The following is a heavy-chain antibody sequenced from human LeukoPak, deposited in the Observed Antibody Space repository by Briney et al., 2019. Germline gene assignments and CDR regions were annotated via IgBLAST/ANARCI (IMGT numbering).Heavy chain of an antibody. J-gene: IGHJ3*02. CDR2: IYHSGST. Sequence: SETLSLTCTVSGYSISSGYYWGWIRQPPGKGLEWIGRIYHSGSTYYNPSLKSRVTISVDTSKNQFSLKLSSVTAADTAVYYCARYPMSSGNDAFDIWGQGTMVTVSS. D-gene: IGHD3-10*01. CDR3: ARYPMSSGNDAFDI. CDR1: GYSISSGYY. V-gene: IGHV4-38-2*02.